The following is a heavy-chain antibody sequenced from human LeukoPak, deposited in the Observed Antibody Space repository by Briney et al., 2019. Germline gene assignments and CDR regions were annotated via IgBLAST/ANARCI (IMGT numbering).Heavy chain of an antibody. J-gene: IGHJ5*02. V-gene: IGHV3-30-3*01. D-gene: IGHD3-22*01. Sequence: GRSLRLSCAASGFTFSSYAIHWVRQAPGKGLEWVAVIAYDGTNKYYADSVKGRFTISRDNSKNTLYLQMNSLRAEDTAVYYCARDSSPWYYYDRSGSNGFDPWGQGTLVTVSS. CDR2: IAYDGTNK. CDR3: ARDSSPWYYYDRSGSNGFDP. CDR1: GFTFSSYA.